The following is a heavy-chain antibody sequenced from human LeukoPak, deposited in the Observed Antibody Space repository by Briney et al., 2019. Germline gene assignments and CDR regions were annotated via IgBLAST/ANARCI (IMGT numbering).Heavy chain of an antibody. CDR1: GYTFTSFG. Sequence: ASVEASCKASGYTFTSFGISWVRQAPGQGLEWMGWISAYNGNTNYAQKLQGRVTMTTDTSTSTAYMELRSLRSDDTAVYYCARVKTYQLLFPWFDPWGQGTLVTVSS. J-gene: IGHJ5*02. CDR2: ISAYNGNT. V-gene: IGHV1-18*01. CDR3: ARVKTYQLLFPWFDP. D-gene: IGHD2-2*01.